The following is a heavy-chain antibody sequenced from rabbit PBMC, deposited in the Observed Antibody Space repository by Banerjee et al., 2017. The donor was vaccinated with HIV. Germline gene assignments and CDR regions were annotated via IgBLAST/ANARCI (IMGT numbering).Heavy chain of an antibody. CDR3: ARVGIYYTYDYAAYGYGTLGL. Sequence: QSVEESGGDLVKPGASLTLTCTASGFDLSSRYWICWVRQAPGKGLEWIACIGAGSSGSTYYASWAKGRFSISKTSSTTMTLQMTSLTAADTATYFCARVGIYYTYDYAAYGYGTLGLWGQGTLVTVS. V-gene: IGHV1S40*01. D-gene: IGHD6-1*01. CDR1: GFDLSSRYW. J-gene: IGHJ4*01. CDR2: IGAGSSGST.